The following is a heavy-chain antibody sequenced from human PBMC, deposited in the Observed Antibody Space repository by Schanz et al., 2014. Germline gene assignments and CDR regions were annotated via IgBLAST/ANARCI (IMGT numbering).Heavy chain of an antibody. J-gene: IGHJ5*01. Sequence: EVQLVESGGGLVQPGGSLRLSCAASGFTFSSHWMHWVRQDPGKGLVWVARINSVGSNTDYADSVTGRFTISRDNGKNSLSLQMNSLRVEDTAIYYCARDSNGDDGYRFWFDSWGQGILVTVSS. CDR3: ARDSNGDDGYRFWFDS. CDR2: INSVGSNT. V-gene: IGHV3-74*01. CDR1: GFTFSSHW. D-gene: IGHD4-17*01.